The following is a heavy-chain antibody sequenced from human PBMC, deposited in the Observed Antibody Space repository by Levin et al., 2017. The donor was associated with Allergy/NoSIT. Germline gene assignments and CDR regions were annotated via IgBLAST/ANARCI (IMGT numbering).Heavy chain of an antibody. Sequence: LSLTCAASGFSFSTYGMIWVRQAPGKGLEWVSYISARRTTMYYADSVKGRFTISRDDAKNTLSLQMSSLRAEDTAVYYCARDEESFGDAFDIWGQGTRVTVSS. D-gene: IGHD3-16*01. CDR3: ARDEESFGDAFDI. J-gene: IGHJ3*02. CDR1: GFSFSTYG. CDR2: ISARRTTM. V-gene: IGHV3-48*01.